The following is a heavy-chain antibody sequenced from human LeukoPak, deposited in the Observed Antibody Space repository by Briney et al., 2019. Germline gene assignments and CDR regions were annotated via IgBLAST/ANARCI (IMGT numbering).Heavy chain of an antibody. CDR3: ATIACSGGSCYDLYYFDY. D-gene: IGHD2-15*01. J-gene: IGHJ4*02. CDR1: GYTFASYG. V-gene: IGHV1-18*01. Sequence: ASVKVSCKASGYTFASYGISWVRQAPGQGLEWLGWISAYNGNTNYAQKLQGRVTMTTDTSTSTAYMELRSLRSDDTAVYYCATIACSGGSCYDLYYFDYWGQGTLVTVSS. CDR2: ISAYNGNT.